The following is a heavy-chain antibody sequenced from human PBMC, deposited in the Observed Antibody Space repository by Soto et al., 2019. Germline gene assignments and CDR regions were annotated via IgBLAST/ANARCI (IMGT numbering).Heavy chain of an antibody. V-gene: IGHV3-30*18. CDR2: ISYDGSNK. Sequence: QVQLVESGGGVVQPGRSLRLSCAASGFTFSSYGMHWVRQAPGEGLEWVAVISYDGSNKYYADSVKGRFTISRDNSKNTLYLQMNSLRAEDTAVYYCAKDRDSTSCYDYWGQGTLVTVSS. J-gene: IGHJ4*02. CDR3: AKDRDSTSCYDY. CDR1: GFTFSSYG. D-gene: IGHD2-2*01.